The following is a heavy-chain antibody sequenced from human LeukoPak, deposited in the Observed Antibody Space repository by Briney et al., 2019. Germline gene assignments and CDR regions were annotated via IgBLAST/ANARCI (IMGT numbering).Heavy chain of an antibody. J-gene: IGHJ4*02. CDR3: ARAKGYFDWLAQAGMKYYFDY. CDR1: GGFISSYY. V-gene: IGHV4-59*01. Sequence: SETVSLTCTVSGGFISSYYWSWIRQPPGKGLEWIGSIYYSGSTNYNPSLKSRVTISVDTSKNQFSLKLSSVTAADTAVYYCARAKGYFDWLAQAGMKYYFDYWGQGTLVTVSS. CDR2: IYYSGST. D-gene: IGHD3-9*01.